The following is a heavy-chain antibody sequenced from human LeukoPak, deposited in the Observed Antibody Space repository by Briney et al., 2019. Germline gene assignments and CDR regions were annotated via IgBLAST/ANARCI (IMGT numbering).Heavy chain of an antibody. CDR3: ASRSIGQDYYYGMDV. CDR2: IYYSGST. D-gene: IGHD3-16*01. J-gene: IGHJ6*02. V-gene: IGHV4-39*01. CDR1: GVSISSSSYH. Sequence: SETLSLTCTVSGVSISSSSYHWGWIRQPPGKGLEWIGSIYYSGSTYYNPSLKSRIIISVDTSKNQFSLKLSSVTAADTAVYYCASRSIGQDYYYGMDVWGQGTTVTVSS.